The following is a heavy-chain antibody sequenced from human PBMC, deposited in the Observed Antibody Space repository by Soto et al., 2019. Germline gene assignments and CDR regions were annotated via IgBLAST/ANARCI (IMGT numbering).Heavy chain of an antibody. Sequence: SETPSLTCTVSGGSISSYYWSWIRQPPGKGLEWIGYIYYSGSTNYNPSLKSRVTISVDTSKNQFSLKLSSVTAADTAVYYCARQSPYYDILTGYFDYWGQGTLVTVSS. V-gene: IGHV4-59*08. J-gene: IGHJ4*02. D-gene: IGHD3-9*01. CDR1: GGSISSYY. CDR2: IYYSGST. CDR3: ARQSPYYDILTGYFDY.